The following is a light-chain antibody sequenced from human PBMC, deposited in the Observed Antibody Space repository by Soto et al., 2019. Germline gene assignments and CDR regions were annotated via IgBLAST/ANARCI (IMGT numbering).Light chain of an antibody. CDR3: QQYDGYPWT. Sequence: DIQMTQSPSTLSASLGDRVTISGRASAHISKWLAWYQQKPGRAPKLLIFLAYTLESGVPSRFNGSGSGTEFTLTITSLQPDDLTTYYCQQYDGYPWTFGQGTKVEIK. CDR1: AHISKW. V-gene: IGKV1-5*03. CDR2: LAY. J-gene: IGKJ1*01.